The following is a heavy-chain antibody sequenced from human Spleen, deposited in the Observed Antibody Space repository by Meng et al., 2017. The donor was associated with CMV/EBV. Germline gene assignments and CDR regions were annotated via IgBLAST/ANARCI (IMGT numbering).Heavy chain of an antibody. V-gene: IGHV1-69*04. Sequence: SVKVSCKASGGTFSSYTISWVRQAPGQGLEWMGRIIPILGIPRYAQRFQGRVTIIADKSTSTVYMELSSLRSEDTAVYYCARDQPDIVVGRMDVWGQGTTVTVSS. J-gene: IGHJ6*02. CDR1: GGTFSSYT. CDR3: ARDQPDIVVGRMDV. D-gene: IGHD2-2*01. CDR2: IIPILGIP.